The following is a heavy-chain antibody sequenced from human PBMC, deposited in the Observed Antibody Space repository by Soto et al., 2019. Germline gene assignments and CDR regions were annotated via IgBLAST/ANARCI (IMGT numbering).Heavy chain of an antibody. CDR1: GFTFSDYW. CDR3: VPGAVALGEVIPTDVDY. Sequence: EVQLVESGGGLVQPGGSLRLSCAASGFTFSDYWMSWVRQAPGKGLEWVANMNQDGSEKYYVGSVKGRFTISRDNAKNYLLLQMNSLRAEDTALYYCVPGAVALGEVIPTDVDYWGQGTLVTVSS. V-gene: IGHV3-7*01. D-gene: IGHD3-10*01. CDR2: MNQDGSEK. J-gene: IGHJ4*02.